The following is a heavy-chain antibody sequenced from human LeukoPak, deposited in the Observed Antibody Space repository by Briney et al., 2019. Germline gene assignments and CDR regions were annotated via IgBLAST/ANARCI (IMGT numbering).Heavy chain of an antibody. J-gene: IGHJ4*02. CDR1: GFTFSSYG. D-gene: IGHD6-13*01. CDR2: ISYDGSNK. V-gene: IGHV3-30*18. CDR3: AKDKIAAAADTLFDY. Sequence: GGSLRLSCAASGFTFSSYGMHWVRQAPGKGLEWVAVISYDGSNKYYADSVKGRFTISRDNSKNTLYLQMNSLRAEDTAVYYCAKDKIAAAADTLFDYWGQGTLVTVSS.